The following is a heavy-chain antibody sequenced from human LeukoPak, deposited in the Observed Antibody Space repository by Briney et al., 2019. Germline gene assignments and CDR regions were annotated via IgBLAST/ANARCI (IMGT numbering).Heavy chain of an antibody. CDR1: GFTFSSYD. CDR3: ARDFLEWLYADNYYYGMDV. Sequence: PGGSLRLSCVASGFTFSSYDMHWVRQGTGKGLEWVSAIGTAGVTYYPASVKGRFTISRENAKNSLYLQMNSLRAEDTAVYYCARDFLEWLYADNYYYGMDVWGQGTTVTVSS. CDR2: IGTAGVT. V-gene: IGHV3-13*01. D-gene: IGHD3-3*01. J-gene: IGHJ6*02.